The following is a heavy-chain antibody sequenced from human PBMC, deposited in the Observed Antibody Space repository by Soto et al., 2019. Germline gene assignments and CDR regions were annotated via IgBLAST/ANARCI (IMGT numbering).Heavy chain of an antibody. CDR1: GYTFTSYG. V-gene: IGHV1-18*01. CDR2: ISAYNGNT. J-gene: IGHJ5*02. CDR3: ARDGLAAAGSGFDP. Sequence: GYTFTSYGISWVRQAPGQGLEWMGWISAYNGNTNYAQKLQGRVTMTTDTSTSTAYMELRSLRSDDTAVYYCARDGLAAAGSGFDPWGQGTLVTVSS. D-gene: IGHD6-13*01.